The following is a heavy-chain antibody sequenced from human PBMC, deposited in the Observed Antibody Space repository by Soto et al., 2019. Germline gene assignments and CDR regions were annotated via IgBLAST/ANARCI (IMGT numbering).Heavy chain of an antibody. V-gene: IGHV4-34*01. Sequence: PSATLSLTCAVYGGSFSGYYWSWIRQPPGKGLEWIGEINHSGSTNYNPSLKSRVTISVDTSKNQFSLKLSSVTAADTAVYYCARGSSFLSPTEYFQHWGQGTLVTVSS. CDR1: GGSFSGYY. CDR3: ARGSSFLSPTEYFQH. CDR2: INHSGST. D-gene: IGHD6-6*01. J-gene: IGHJ1*01.